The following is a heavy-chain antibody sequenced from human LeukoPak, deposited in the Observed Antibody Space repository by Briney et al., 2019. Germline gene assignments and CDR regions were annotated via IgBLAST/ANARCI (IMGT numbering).Heavy chain of an antibody. CDR3: AELGITMIGSV. J-gene: IGHJ6*04. CDR1: GFTFSSYG. Sequence: GGTLRLSCAASGFTFSSYGMSWVRQAPGKGLEWVSTISDSGSSTYYADSVKGRFTISRDNAKNSLYLQMNSLRAEDTAVYYCAELGITMIGSVWGKGTTVTISS. CDR2: ISDSGSST. D-gene: IGHD3-10*02. V-gene: IGHV3-23*01.